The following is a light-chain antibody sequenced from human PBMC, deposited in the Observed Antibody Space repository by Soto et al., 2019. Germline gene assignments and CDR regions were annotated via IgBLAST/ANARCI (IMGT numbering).Light chain of an antibody. CDR1: QSVRSGY. Sequence: EIVLTQSPGTLSLSPRERATLSCTASQSVRSGYVAWYQQKPGQSPRLLIYGASFRASGISDRFSGSGSGTGFTLTISRMEPEYVAVDYCQQYSCSPRSFGKGTKVDIK. CDR2: GAS. J-gene: IGKJ1*01. CDR3: QQYSCSPRS. V-gene: IGKV3-20*01.